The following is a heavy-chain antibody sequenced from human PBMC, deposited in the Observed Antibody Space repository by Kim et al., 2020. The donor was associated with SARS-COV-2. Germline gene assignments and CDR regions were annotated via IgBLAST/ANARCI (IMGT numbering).Heavy chain of an antibody. CDR2: INPNSGGT. V-gene: IGHV1-2*02. J-gene: IGHJ4*02. CDR1: GYTFTGYY. D-gene: IGHD5-18*01. CDR3: AREPHWGYSYGYGADGSVDY. Sequence: ASVKVSCKASGYTFTGYYMHWVRQAPGQGLEWMGWINPNSGGTNYAQKFQGRVTMTRDTSISTAYMELSRLRSDDTAVYYCAREPHWGYSYGYGADGSVDYWGQGTLVTVSS.